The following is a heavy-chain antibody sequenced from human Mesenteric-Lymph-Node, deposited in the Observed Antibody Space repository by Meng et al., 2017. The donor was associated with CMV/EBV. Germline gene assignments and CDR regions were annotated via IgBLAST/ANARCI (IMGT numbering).Heavy chain of an antibody. CDR2: IIPIFATP. J-gene: IGHJ4*02. CDR1: GGTFGSSS. Sequence: SVKVSCKASGGTFGSSSIHWVRQAPGQGLEWMGGIIPIFATPDYAQKFRDRVAITTSESTSTVYMELRSLRADDTAVYYCARVKIDSLTGTRYYFDYWGQGILVTVSS. V-gene: IGHV1-69*05. CDR3: ARVKIDSLTGTRYYFDY. D-gene: IGHD3-9*01.